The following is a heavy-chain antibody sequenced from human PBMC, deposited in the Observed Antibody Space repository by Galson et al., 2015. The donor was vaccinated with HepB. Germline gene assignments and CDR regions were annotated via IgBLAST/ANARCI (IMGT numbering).Heavy chain of an antibody. CDR2: INTNTGNP. CDR3: ARDLYAYCGGDCYSGPHY. J-gene: IGHJ4*02. Sequence: SVKVSCKASGGTFSSYTISWVRQAPGQGLEWMGWINTNTGNPTYAQGFTGRFVFSLDTSVSTAYLQISSLKAEDTAVYYCARDLYAYCGGDCYSGPHYWGQGTLVTVSS. D-gene: IGHD2-21*02. V-gene: IGHV7-4-1*02. CDR1: GGTFSSYT.